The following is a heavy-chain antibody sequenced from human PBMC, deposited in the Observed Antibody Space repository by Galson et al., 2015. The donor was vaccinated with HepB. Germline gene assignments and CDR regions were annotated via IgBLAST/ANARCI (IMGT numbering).Heavy chain of an antibody. CDR2: INSDGSTT. CDR3: ARGYSGTYRTDY. V-gene: IGHV3-74*01. D-gene: IGHD1-26*01. J-gene: IGHJ4*02. CDR1: GFTFSSYW. Sequence: SLRLSCAASGFTFSSYWTHWVRQAPGKGLVWVSRINSDGSTTTYADSVKGRFTISRDNAKNTLYLQVNSLRAEDTAVYYCARGYSGTYRTDYWGQGTLVTVSS.